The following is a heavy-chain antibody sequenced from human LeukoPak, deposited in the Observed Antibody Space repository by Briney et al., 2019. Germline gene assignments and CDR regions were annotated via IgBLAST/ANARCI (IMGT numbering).Heavy chain of an antibody. J-gene: IGHJ6*03. Sequence: PSETLSLTCTVSGGSISSSSYYWGWIRQPPGKGLAWIGSIHYSGSTNYNPSLKSRVTISVDTSKNQFSLKLSSVTAAGTAVYYCARGYCSGGSCYSYYYYNYMDVWGKGTTVTVSS. CDR2: IHYSGST. V-gene: IGHV4-39*07. CDR1: GGSISSSSYY. D-gene: IGHD2-15*01. CDR3: ARGYCSGGSCYSYYYYNYMDV.